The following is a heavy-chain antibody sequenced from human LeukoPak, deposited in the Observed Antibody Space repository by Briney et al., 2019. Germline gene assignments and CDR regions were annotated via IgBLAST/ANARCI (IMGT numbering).Heavy chain of an antibody. D-gene: IGHD5-18*01. CDR1: GGSISSGGYY. J-gene: IGHJ1*01. V-gene: IGHV4-31*03. CDR2: IYYSGST. CDR3: ASTNGYEGRYFQH. Sequence: SQTLSLTCTVSGGSISSGGYYWSWIRQHPGKGLEWIVYIYYSGSTCFNPSLKSRLTISVDTSKNQFSLKLSSVTAADTAVYYCASTNGYEGRYFQHWGQGTLVTVSS.